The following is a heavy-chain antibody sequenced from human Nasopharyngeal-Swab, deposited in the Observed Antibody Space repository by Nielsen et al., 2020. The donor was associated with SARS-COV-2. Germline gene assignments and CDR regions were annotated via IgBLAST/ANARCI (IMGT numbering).Heavy chain of an antibody. CDR1: GFMVSDYW. J-gene: IGHJ6*03. CDR3: ARGRTPAFDISNAYYYYMDV. CDR2: LNRHGSSA. D-gene: IGHD2-2*01. V-gene: IGHV3-74*01. Sequence: GGSLRLSCAASGFMVSDYWMHWVRQSPGKGLVWVSHLNRHGSSATYADSVKGRLTISRDNAKNTLDLQMNSLRDEDTAVYYCARGRTPAFDISNAYYYYMDVWGKGTTVTVSS.